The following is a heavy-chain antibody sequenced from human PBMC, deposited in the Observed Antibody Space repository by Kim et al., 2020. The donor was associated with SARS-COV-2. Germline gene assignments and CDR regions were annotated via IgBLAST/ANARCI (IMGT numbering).Heavy chain of an antibody. CDR1: GFTFSNAS. Sequence: GGSLRLSCAASGFTFSNASMSWVRQAPGKGLEWVGRIKSKTDGGTTDYAAPVKGSFTILRDDSKNTLYLHMNSLKTEDTALYYCTPDQIYVWGRYFDYWG. V-gene: IGHV3-15*01. D-gene: IGHD3-16*01. J-gene: IGHJ4*01. CDR2: IKSKTDGGTT. CDR3: TPDQIYVWGRYFDY.